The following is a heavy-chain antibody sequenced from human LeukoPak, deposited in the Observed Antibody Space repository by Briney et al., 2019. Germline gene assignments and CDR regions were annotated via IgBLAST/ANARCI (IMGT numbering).Heavy chain of an antibody. V-gene: IGHV3-30-3*01. CDR1: GFAFSSYA. Sequence: GGSLRLSCAASGFAFSSYAMHWVRQAPGKGLEWVAVISYDGSNKYYADSVKGRFTISRDNSKNTLYLQMNSLRAEDTAVYYCARRATVTKYNWFDPWGQGTLVTVSS. CDR2: ISYDGSNK. CDR3: ARRATVTKYNWFDP. D-gene: IGHD4-17*01. J-gene: IGHJ5*02.